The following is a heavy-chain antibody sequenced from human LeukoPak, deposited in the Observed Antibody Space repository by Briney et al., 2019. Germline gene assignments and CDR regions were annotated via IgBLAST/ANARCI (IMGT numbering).Heavy chain of an antibody. CDR3: ARDDSVYSGTYLDY. CDR2: IRGSGDTT. J-gene: IGHJ4*02. Sequence: GGSLRLSCAASGFTFSSSAMSWVRQAPGKGLEWVSAIRGSGDTTYYADSVKGRFTISRDNSKNTLYLQMNSLRAEDTAVYYCARDDSVYSGTYLDYWGQGTLVTVSS. CDR1: GFTFSSSA. V-gene: IGHV3-23*01. D-gene: IGHD1-26*01.